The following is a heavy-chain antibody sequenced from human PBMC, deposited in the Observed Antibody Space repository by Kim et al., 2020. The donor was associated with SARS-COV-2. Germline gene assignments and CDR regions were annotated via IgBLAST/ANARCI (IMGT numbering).Heavy chain of an antibody. CDR3: TRAHNIGRWAYYYYYYYMGV. CDR1: GFTFGDYA. V-gene: IGHV3-49*04. D-gene: IGHD5-12*01. Sequence: GGSLRLSCTASGFTFGDYAMSWVRQAPGKGLEWVGFIRSKAYGGTTEYAASVKGRFTISRDDSKSIAYLQMNSLKTEDTAVYYCTRAHNIGRWAYYYYYYYMGVWGKGTTVTVSS. CDR2: IRSKAYGGTT. J-gene: IGHJ6*03.